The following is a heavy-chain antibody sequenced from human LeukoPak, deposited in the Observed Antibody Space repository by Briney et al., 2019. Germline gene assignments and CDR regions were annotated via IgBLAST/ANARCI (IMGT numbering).Heavy chain of an antibody. CDR2: ISSLSGTI. V-gene: IGHV3-48*01. J-gene: IGHJ6*03. Sequence: GGSLRLSCAASGFTFSSYSMNWVRQAPGEGLEWVSYISSLSGTIYYADSVEGRFTISRDNAKNTLYLQMNSLRAEDTAIYYCAKNGDRGAYCSGGTCYPYYYYYMDVWGKGTTVTISS. CDR1: GFTFSSYS. CDR3: AKNGDRGAYCSGGTCYPYYYYYMDV. D-gene: IGHD2-15*01.